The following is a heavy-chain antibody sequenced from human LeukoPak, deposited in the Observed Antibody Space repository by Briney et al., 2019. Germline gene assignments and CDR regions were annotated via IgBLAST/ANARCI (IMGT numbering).Heavy chain of an antibody. CDR2: ISGSGGGT. D-gene: IGHD3-22*01. V-gene: IGHV3-23*01. CDR1: GFTFSSYA. CDR3: ARPKWLLQYYFDY. Sequence: SGGSLRLSCAASGFTFSSYAMSWVRQAPGKGLEWVSAISGSGGGTYYADSVKGRFTISRENSKNTLYLQMNSLRAEDTAVYYCARPKWLLQYYFDYWSQGTLVTVS. J-gene: IGHJ4*02.